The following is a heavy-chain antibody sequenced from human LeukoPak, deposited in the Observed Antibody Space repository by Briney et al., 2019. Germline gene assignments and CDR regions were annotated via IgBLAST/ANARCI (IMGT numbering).Heavy chain of an antibody. Sequence: GGSLRLSCAASGFTFSSYGMHWVRQAPGKGLEWVAFIRYDGSNKYYADSVKGRFTISRDNSKNTLYLKMNSLRAADTAVYYCAKESKITMVRGTYLDYYYYMDVWGKGTTGTIS. V-gene: IGHV3-30*02. J-gene: IGHJ6*03. CDR1: GFTFSSYG. CDR2: IRYDGSNK. CDR3: AKESKITMVRGTYLDYYYYMDV. D-gene: IGHD3-10*01.